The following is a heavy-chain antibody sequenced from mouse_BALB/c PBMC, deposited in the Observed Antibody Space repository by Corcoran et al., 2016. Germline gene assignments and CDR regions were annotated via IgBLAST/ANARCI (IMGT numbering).Heavy chain of an antibody. CDR1: GFTFSGFW. D-gene: IGHD2-1*01. Sequence: EVQLLETGGGLVQPGGSRGLSCEGSGFTFSGFWMSWVRQTPGKTLEWIGDINSDGSAINYAPSIKDRFTIFRDNEKSTLYLQMSNVRSEDTATYFCMRYGNYWYGDVWGAGTTGTVSS. CDR3: MRYGNYWYGDV. CDR2: INSDGSAI. J-gene: IGHJ1*01. V-gene: IGHV11-2*02.